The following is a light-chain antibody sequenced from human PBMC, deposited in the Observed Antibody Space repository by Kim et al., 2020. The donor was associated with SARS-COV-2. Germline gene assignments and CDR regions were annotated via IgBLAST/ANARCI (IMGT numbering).Light chain of an antibody. V-gene: IGKV1-39*01. CDR2: AAS. J-gene: IGKJ1*01. Sequence: TAIGHRVTITGRASQRISTYLNWYQHKPGKAPKLLIYAASRLQSGVPSRFSGGGSGTDFTLTISSLQPEDIATYYCQQSYMTPRTFGQGTKVDIK. CDR1: QRISTY. CDR3: QQSYMTPRT.